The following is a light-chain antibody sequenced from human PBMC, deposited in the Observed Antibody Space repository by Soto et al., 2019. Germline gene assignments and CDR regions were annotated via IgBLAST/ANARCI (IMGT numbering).Light chain of an antibody. Sequence: QSALTQPASVSGSPGQSITISCTGTSSDVGGYKYVSWYQQHPGKAPKLMIYDVSNRPSGVSNRFSGSKSGNTASLTISGLQSEYEGDYYCTSSTSSTSVVFGGGTKLTVL. CDR1: SSDVGGYKY. V-gene: IGLV2-14*03. J-gene: IGLJ2*01. CDR2: DVS. CDR3: TSSTSSTSVV.